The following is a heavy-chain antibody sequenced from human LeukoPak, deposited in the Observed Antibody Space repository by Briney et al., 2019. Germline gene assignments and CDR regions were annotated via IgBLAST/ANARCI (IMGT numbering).Heavy chain of an antibody. CDR3: ARSSLLWFGELLGTHDY. CDR1: GGSISSSSYY. CDR2: IYYSGSI. J-gene: IGHJ4*02. V-gene: IGHV4-39*01. D-gene: IGHD3-10*01. Sequence: SETLSLTCTVSGGSISSSSYYWGWIRQPAGKGLEWIGSIYYSGSIYYNPSLKSRVTISVDTSKNQFSLKLSSVTAADTAVYYCARSSLLWFGELLGTHDYWGQGTLVTVSS.